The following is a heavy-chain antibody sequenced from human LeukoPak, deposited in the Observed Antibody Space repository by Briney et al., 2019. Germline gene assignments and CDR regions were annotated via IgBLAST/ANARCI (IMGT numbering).Heavy chain of an antibody. CDR1: GFTFSSYS. D-gene: IGHD3-9*01. Sequence: SGGSLRLSCAASGFTFSSYSMNWVRQAPGEGMEWVSSISSSSSYIYYADSVKGRFTISRDNAKNSLYLQMNSLRAEDTAVYYCARGGYLDWFYWGQGTLVTVSS. CDR2: ISSSSSYI. J-gene: IGHJ4*02. V-gene: IGHV3-21*01. CDR3: ARGGYLDWFY.